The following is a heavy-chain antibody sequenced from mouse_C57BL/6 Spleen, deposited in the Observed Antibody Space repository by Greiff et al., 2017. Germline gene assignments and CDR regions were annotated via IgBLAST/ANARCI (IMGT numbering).Heavy chain of an antibody. CDR2: INPGSGGT. CDR1: GYAFTNYL. Sequence: QVQLQQSGAELVRPGTSVKVSCKASGYAFTNYLIEWVKQRPGQGLAWIGVINPGSGGTNYNEKFKGKATLTADKSSSTAYMQLSSLTSEDSAVYFCARWGDYDYDVGAMDYWGQGTSVTVSS. D-gene: IGHD2-4*01. CDR3: ARWGDYDYDVGAMDY. V-gene: IGHV1-54*01. J-gene: IGHJ4*01.